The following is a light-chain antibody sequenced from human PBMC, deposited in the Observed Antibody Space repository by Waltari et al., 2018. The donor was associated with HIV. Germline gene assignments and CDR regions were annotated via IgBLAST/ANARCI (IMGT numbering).Light chain of an antibody. CDR2: EVN. Sequence: SALSQPPSVSGSPGQTITVPCVGTSSDIGTYKLVSWYQKHPGKAPKLMIYEVNNRPSGVSDRFSGSKSGNTASLTISGLQAEYEADSYCCSYASSLSWVFGGGTKVTVL. CDR1: SSDIGTYKL. J-gene: IGLJ3*02. V-gene: IGLV2-23*02. CDR3: CSYASSLSWV.